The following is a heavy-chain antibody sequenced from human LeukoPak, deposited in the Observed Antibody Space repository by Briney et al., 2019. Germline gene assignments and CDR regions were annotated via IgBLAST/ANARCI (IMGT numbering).Heavy chain of an antibody. J-gene: IGHJ4*02. CDR3: ARDPAKGAATYFDY. CDR2: ISSDGGKI. V-gene: IGHV3-30*04. CDR1: GFPFSNYA. D-gene: IGHD2-15*01. Sequence: PGGSLRLSCTASGFPFSNYAMNWVRQTPGKGLEWVALISSDGGKIYYADSVKGRFTISRDNSKNTLFLQMNSLTVEDTAVYYCARDPAKGAATYFDYWGQGTLVTVSS.